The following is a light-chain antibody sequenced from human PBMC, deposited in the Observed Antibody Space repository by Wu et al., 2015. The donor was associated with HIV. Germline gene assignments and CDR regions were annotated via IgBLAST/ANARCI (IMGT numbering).Light chain of an antibody. CDR2: AAS. J-gene: IGKJ2*01. CDR3: QQSYSTPPDT. CDR1: QGISNF. V-gene: IGKV1-39*01. Sequence: DIQMTQSPSSLSASVGDRVTITCRASQGISNFLAWYQQRPGKPPKVLIYAASTLQSGVPSRFSGSGSGTDFTLTISSLQPEDFATYYCQQSYSTPPDTFGQGTKLEIK.